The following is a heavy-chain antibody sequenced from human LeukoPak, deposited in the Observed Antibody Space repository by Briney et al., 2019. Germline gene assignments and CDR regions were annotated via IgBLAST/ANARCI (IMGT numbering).Heavy chain of an antibody. V-gene: IGHV4-59*08. CDR3: ARHRDYYDT. CDR1: GASINNNF. Sequence: SETLSLTCTVSGASINNNFWTWIRQPPGKGLEWIGYIYSSGSANYNPSLKSRVIISGDTSKNQIALNLTSVTAADTAVYFCARHRDYYDTWGHGTLVTVSS. CDR2: IYSSGSA. J-gene: IGHJ4*01. D-gene: IGHD3-22*01.